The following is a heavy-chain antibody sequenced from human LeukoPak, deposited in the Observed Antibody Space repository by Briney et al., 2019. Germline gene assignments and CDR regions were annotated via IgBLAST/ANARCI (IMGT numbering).Heavy chain of an antibody. J-gene: IGHJ4*02. CDR1: GGSISSGGYY. V-gene: IGHV4-30-2*01. CDR2: IYHSGST. Sequence: SETLSLTCTVSGGSISSGGYYWSWIRQPPGKGLEWIGYIYHSGSTYYDPSLKSRVTISVDRSKNQFSLKLSSVTAADTAVYYCARAPTTMGFGDGPPKCPDYWGQGTLVTVSS. CDR3: ARAPTTMGFGDGPPKCPDY. D-gene: IGHD3-10*01.